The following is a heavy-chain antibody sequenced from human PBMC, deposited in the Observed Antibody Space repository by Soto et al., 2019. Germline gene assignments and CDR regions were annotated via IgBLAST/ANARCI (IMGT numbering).Heavy chain of an antibody. Sequence: GASVKVSCKASGYTFTSYGISWVRQAPGQGLEWMGWISAYNGNTNYAQKLQGRVTMTTDTSTSTAYMELRSLRSDDTAVYYCARDRATVVTPEHFQHWGQGTLVTVSS. D-gene: IGHD4-17*01. CDR2: ISAYNGNT. CDR3: ARDRATVVTPEHFQH. J-gene: IGHJ1*01. V-gene: IGHV1-18*01. CDR1: GYTFTSYG.